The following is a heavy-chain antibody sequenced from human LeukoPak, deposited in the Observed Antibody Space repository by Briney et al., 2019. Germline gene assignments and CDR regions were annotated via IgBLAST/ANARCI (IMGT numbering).Heavy chain of an antibody. CDR2: VYYSGST. CDR3: AREVGDSDSDNWFDP. Sequence: PSETLSLTCAVSGGSMSPYYWSWIRQPPGKGLEWIGYVYYSGSTNYNPSLNSRVTISLDTSKNQFSLNLTSVTAADTAVYYCAREVGDSDSDNWFDPWGQGTLVTVSS. CDR1: GGSMSPYY. D-gene: IGHD2-21*02. V-gene: IGHV4-59*01. J-gene: IGHJ5*02.